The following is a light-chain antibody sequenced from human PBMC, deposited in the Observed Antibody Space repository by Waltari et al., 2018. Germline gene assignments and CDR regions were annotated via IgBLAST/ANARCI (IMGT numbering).Light chain of an antibody. V-gene: IGKV1-5*01. CDR2: DAS. J-gene: IGKJ1*01. Sequence: DIQMTQSPSTLSASVGDRVTITCRASQSINNWLAWFQKKPGKAPKLLIYDASMLESGVPSRFSGSGSGTEFTLTISSLQPDDFATYYCQQYNSFWTFGQGTKVEIK. CDR1: QSINNW. CDR3: QQYNSFWT.